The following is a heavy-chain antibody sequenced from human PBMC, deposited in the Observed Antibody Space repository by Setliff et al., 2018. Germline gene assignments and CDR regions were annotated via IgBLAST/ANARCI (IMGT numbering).Heavy chain of an antibody. D-gene: IGHD5-18*01. CDR2: NSV. CDR1: GYSFTNYG. J-gene: IGHJ6*03. CDR3: VREGVDTRSSTDYRYYMDV. Sequence: ASVKVSCKTSGYSFTNYGINWVRQAPGQGLEWMGWNSVYAREFQGRVTIITDDSTSTAFMQLSSLTPEDTAVYYCVREGVDTRSSTDYRYYMDVWGKGTTVTVSS. V-gene: IGHV1-18*01.